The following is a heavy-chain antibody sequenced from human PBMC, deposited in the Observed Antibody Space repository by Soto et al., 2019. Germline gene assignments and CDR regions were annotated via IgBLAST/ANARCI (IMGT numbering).Heavy chain of an antibody. D-gene: IGHD2-8*02. CDR2: VSYDENNK. CDR1: GFTFSRYA. CDR3: ARGAGITETGAHYYYGMDV. Sequence: QVQLVESGGGVVLPGRSLRLYCAASGFTFSRYAMHWIRQPPGEGLEWVAVVSYDENNKFCADSVKGRFTISRDNSKNTVHLEMNSLRAEDTAVYYCARGAGITETGAHYYYGMDVWGQGTTVTVSS. J-gene: IGHJ6*02. V-gene: IGHV3-30-3*01.